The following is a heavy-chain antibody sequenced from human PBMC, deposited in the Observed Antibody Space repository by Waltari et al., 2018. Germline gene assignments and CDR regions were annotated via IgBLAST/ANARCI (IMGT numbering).Heavy chain of an antibody. Sequence: QVQLVQSGAEVKKPGASVKVSCKASGYTFTSYYMHWVRQAPGQGLEWMGIINPSGGSTSYAQKFQGRVTMTRDTSTDTAYMELSSLRSEDTAVYYCATEGSGTPFDYWGQGTLVTVSS. CDR2: INPSGGST. CDR1: GYTFTSYY. V-gene: IGHV1-46*01. J-gene: IGHJ4*02. CDR3: ATEGSGTPFDY. D-gene: IGHD1-7*01.